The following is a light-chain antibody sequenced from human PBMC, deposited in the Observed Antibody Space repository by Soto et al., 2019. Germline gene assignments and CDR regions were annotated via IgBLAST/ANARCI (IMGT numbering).Light chain of an antibody. V-gene: IGKV2-28*01. CDR3: MQALHTPRT. J-gene: IGKJ1*01. Sequence: DIVMTQSPLSLPVTPGEPASISCRSNQSLLHSIGYNFLDWYLQKPGQSPHLLIYLGSNRASGVPDRFSGSGSGTDFTLKISRVEAEDVGVYYCMQALHTPRTFGQGTKVEFK. CDR1: QSLLHSIGYNF. CDR2: LGS.